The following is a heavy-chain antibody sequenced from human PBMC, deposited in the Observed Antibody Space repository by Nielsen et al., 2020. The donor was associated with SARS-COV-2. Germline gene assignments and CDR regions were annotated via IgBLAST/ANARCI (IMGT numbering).Heavy chain of an antibody. D-gene: IGHD4-23*01. CDR1: GFTFSSYS. V-gene: IGHV3-21*01. CDR3: AYGGYGGNSWMFDY. Sequence: GESLKISCAASGFTFSSYSMNWVRQAPGKGLEWVSSISSSSSYIYYADSVKGRFTISRDNAKNSLYLQMNSLRAEDTAVYYCAYGGYGGNSWMFDYWGQGTLVTVSS. J-gene: IGHJ4*02. CDR2: ISSSSSYI.